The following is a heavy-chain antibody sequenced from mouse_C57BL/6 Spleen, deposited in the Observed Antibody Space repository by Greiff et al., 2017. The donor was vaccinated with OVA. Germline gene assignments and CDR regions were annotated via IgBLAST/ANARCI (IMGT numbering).Heavy chain of an antibody. Sequence: EVQGVESGPELVKPGASVTISCKASGYSFTDYYMNWVKQSNGKSLEWIGVINPNYGTTSYNQKFKGKATLTVDQSSSTAYMQLNSLTSEDSAVYYCARDYYGSSYVGWYFDVWVTGTTVTVSS. V-gene: IGHV1-39*01. D-gene: IGHD1-1*01. J-gene: IGHJ1*03. CDR2: INPNYGTT. CDR1: GYSFTDYY. CDR3: ARDYYGSSYVGWYFDV.